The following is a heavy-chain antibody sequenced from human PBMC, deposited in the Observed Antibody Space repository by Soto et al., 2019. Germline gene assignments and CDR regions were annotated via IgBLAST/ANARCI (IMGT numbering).Heavy chain of an antibody. Sequence: PSVTLRLTWTVSGGYIISYCGSWIRQQTGQGLEWIGYIYNSGTTSYNPSLKSRVTISVDTSKNQFSLKLSSVTAADTAVYYCARGGESSVAARPYYYYYMDVWGKGTTVTVSS. J-gene: IGHJ6*03. D-gene: IGHD6-6*01. CDR2: IYNSGTT. V-gene: IGHV4-59*01. CDR3: ARGGESSVAARPYYYYYMDV. CDR1: GGYIISYC.